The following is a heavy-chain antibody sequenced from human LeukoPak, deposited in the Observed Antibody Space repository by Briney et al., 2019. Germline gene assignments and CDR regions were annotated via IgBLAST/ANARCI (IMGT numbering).Heavy chain of an antibody. D-gene: IGHD3-3*01. CDR3: AKVTYDFGFDY. CDR1: GFTFDDYA. Sequence: GGSLRLSCAASGFTFDDYAVHWVRQAPGKGLEWVSGISWNSGSIGYADSVKGRFTISRDNAKNSLYLQMNSLRAEDMALYYCAKVTYDFGFDYWGQGTLVTVSS. V-gene: IGHV3-9*03. J-gene: IGHJ4*02. CDR2: ISWNSGSI.